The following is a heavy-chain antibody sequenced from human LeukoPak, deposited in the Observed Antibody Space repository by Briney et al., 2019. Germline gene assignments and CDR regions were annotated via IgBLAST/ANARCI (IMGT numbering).Heavy chain of an antibody. D-gene: IGHD3-10*01. V-gene: IGHV4-30-4*01. J-gene: IGHJ4*02. Sequence: PSETLSLTCTVSGGSMSSGDYYWSWIRQPPGKGLEWIGYIYYSGSTYYNPSLKSRVTISVDTSKNQFSLKLSSVTAADTAVYYCARDGSGSDCDYWGQGTLVTVSS. CDR1: GGSMSSGDYY. CDR2: IYYSGST. CDR3: ARDGSGSDCDY.